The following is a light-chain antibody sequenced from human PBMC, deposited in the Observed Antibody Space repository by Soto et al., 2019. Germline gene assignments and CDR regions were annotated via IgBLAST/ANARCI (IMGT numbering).Light chain of an antibody. Sequence: QSALTQPASVSGSPGQSITISCTGTSSDIGVYDFVSWYQQHPGRAPKLLIYDVTNRPSGISDRFSGSKSGNTASLTISGIQPEDEADYSCSSYTTSTTRVFGGGTQLTVL. CDR3: SSYTTSTTRV. V-gene: IGLV2-14*01. CDR1: SSDIGVYDF. CDR2: DVT. J-gene: IGLJ3*02.